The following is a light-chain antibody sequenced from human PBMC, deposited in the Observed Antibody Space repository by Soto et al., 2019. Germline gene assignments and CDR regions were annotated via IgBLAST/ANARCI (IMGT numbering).Light chain of an antibody. CDR1: SSNIGSNY. J-gene: IGLJ2*01. CDR2: RNN. V-gene: IGLV1-47*01. Sequence: QSVLTQPPSASGTPGQRVTISCSGSSSNIGSNYVYCYQQLPGTAPKLLIYRNNQRPSGVPDRFSGSKSGTSASLAISGLRSEDEADYYCAAWDDSLSRVFGGGTKLTVL. CDR3: AAWDDSLSRV.